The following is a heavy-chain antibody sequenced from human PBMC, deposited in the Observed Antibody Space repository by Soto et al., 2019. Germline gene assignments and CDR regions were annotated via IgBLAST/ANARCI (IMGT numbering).Heavy chain of an antibody. J-gene: IGHJ6*03. CDR2: IKSKADGGTT. D-gene: IGHD2-15*01. V-gene: IGHV3-15*01. CDR3: TTDYCSGGSCYSYYYMDV. Sequence: GGSLRLSCAASGFTFSNAWMSWVRQAPGRGLEWVGRIKSKADGGTTDYAAPVKGRFTISRDDSKNTLCLQMKSLKTEDTAVYYCTTDYCSGGSCYSYYYMDVWGKGTTVTVSS. CDR1: GFTFSNAW.